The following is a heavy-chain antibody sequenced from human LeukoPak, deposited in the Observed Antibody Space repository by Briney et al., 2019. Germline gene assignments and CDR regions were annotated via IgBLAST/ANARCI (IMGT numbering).Heavy chain of an antibody. CDR2: IYYSGST. J-gene: IGHJ4*02. D-gene: IGHD2-8*01. CDR3: ATYPHGCTNGVCQE. Sequence: GSLRLSCAASGFTFSSYSMNWVRQAPGKGLEWIGYIYYSGSTNYNPSLKSRVTISVDTSKNQFSLKLSSVTAADTAVYYCATYPHGCTNGVCQEWGQGTLVTVSS. CDR1: GFTFSSYS. V-gene: IGHV4-59*01.